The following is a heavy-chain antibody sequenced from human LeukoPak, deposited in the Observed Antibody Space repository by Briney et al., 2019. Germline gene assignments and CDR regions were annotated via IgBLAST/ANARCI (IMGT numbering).Heavy chain of an antibody. CDR1: GYTFTDYY. Sequence: GASVKVSCKASGYTFTDYYMHWVRQAPGQGLEWMGWINPDSGGTSYAQKFQGRVTMTRDTSISTAYMELSRLRSDDTAVYYCARVFSVHYYGSGSYQYFDYWGQGTLVTVSS. V-gene: IGHV1-2*02. CDR3: ARVFSVHYYGSGSYQYFDY. J-gene: IGHJ4*02. CDR2: INPDSGGT. D-gene: IGHD3-10*01.